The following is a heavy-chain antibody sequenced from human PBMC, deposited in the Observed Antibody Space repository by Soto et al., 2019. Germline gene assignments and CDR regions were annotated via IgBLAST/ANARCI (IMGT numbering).Heavy chain of an antibody. CDR1: GYTFTSYG. J-gene: IGHJ6*02. V-gene: IGHV1-18*01. Sequence: ASVKVSCKASGYTFTSYGISWVRQAPGQGLEWMGWISAYNGNTNYAQKLQGRVTMTTDTSTSTAYMELRSLRSDDTAVYYCARPQGINRNYYDSSGYWGMDVWGQGTTVTVSS. CDR2: ISAYNGNT. D-gene: IGHD3-22*01. CDR3: ARPQGINRNYYDSSGYWGMDV.